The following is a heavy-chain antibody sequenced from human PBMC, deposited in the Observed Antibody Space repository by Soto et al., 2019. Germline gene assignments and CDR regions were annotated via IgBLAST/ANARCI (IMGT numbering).Heavy chain of an antibody. J-gene: IGHJ4*02. CDR2: ISGSGGST. D-gene: IGHD6-19*01. Sequence: GGSLRLSCAASGFTFSSYAMSWVRQAPGKGLEWVSAISGSGGSTYYADSVKGRFTISRDNSKNTLYLQMNSLRAEDTAVYYCAKDPFPSSGYQKPFDYWGQGTLVTVSS. CDR1: GFTFSSYA. V-gene: IGHV3-23*01. CDR3: AKDPFPSSGYQKPFDY.